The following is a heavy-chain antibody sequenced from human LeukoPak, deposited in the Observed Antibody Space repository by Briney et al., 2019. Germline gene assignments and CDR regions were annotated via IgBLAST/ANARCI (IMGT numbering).Heavy chain of an antibody. V-gene: IGHV1-18*01. CDR1: GYTFTSYG. CDR2: ISAYNGNT. CDR3: ARDRRGYCSSTSCLPFDY. D-gene: IGHD2-2*01. J-gene: IGHJ4*02. Sequence: ASVKVSCKASGYTFTSYGISWVRQAPGQGLEWMGWISAYNGNTNYAQKLQGRVTMTTDTSTSTAYMELRSLRSDDTAVYCCARDRRGYCSSTSCLPFDYWGQGTLVTVSS.